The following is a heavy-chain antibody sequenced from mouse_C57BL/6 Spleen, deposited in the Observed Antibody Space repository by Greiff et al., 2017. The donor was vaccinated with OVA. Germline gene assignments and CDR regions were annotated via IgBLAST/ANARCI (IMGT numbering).Heavy chain of an antibody. J-gene: IGHJ4*01. CDR2: IYWDDDT. V-gene: IGHV8-12*01. CDR1: GFSLSTSGMG. D-gene: IGHD1-1*01. CDR3: ARKGRIYYYGSSHYDYAMDY. Sequence: QVTLNESGPGILQSSQTLSLTCSFSGFSLSTSGMGVSWIRQPSGKGLEWLAHIYWDDDTRYNPSLKSRLTISTDTSRNQVFLKSTSVDTADTATYYGARKGRIYYYGSSHYDYAMDYWGQGTSVTVSS.